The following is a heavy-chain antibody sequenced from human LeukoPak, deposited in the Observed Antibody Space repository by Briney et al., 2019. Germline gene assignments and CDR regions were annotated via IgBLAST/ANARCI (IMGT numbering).Heavy chain of an antibody. Sequence: GGSLRLSCAASGFTFSNAWMSWVRQAPGKGLEWVANIKQDGSEKYYVDSVKGRFTISRDNAKNSLYLQMNSLRAEDTAVYYCAGAYDSSSYYYYGMDVWGQGTTVTVSS. J-gene: IGHJ6*02. CDR1: GFTFSNAW. D-gene: IGHD6-13*01. CDR3: AGAYDSSSYYYYGMDV. CDR2: IKQDGSEK. V-gene: IGHV3-7*01.